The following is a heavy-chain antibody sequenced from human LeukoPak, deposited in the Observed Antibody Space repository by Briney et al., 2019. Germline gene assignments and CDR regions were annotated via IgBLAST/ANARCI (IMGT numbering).Heavy chain of an antibody. CDR3: AKGCTGGACYSDY. Sequence: GGSLRLSCAASGFTFSYYAMSWVRQAPGRGLEWVSGISGSGASTDYTDSVKGRFTISRDNSKNTLSLQMHSLRAEDTAVYYCAKGCTGGACYSDYWGQGTLVTVSS. V-gene: IGHV3-23*01. J-gene: IGHJ4*02. CDR2: ISGSGAST. CDR1: GFTFSYYA. D-gene: IGHD2-8*02.